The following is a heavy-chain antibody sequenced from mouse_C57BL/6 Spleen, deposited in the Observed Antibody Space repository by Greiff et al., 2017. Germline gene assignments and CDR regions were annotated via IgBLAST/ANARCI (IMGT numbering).Heavy chain of an antibody. Sequence: QVQLQQPGTELVKPGASVKLSCKASGYTFTSYWMHWVKQRPGQGLEWIGNINPSNGGTHYPEKFKSKATLTVDKSSSTADMQISSRTSEDSAVYYCARVGNYERYYAMDYWGQGTSVTVSS. CDR1: GYTFTSYW. CDR3: ARVGNYERYYAMDY. CDR2: INPSNGGT. V-gene: IGHV1-53*01. D-gene: IGHD2-1*01. J-gene: IGHJ4*01.